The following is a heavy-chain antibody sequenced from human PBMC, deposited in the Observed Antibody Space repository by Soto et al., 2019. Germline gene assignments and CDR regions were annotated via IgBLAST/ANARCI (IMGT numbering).Heavy chain of an antibody. D-gene: IGHD3-22*01. CDR2: IYYSGST. J-gene: IGHJ4*02. Sequence: SETLSLTCTVSGGSISSYYWSWIRQPPGKGLEWIGYIYYSGSTNYNPSLKSRVTISVDTSKNQFSLKLSSVTAADTAVYYCARGDGDYYDGNGYLGRHWGQGTLVTVSS. CDR3: ARGDGDYYDGNGYLGRH. V-gene: IGHV4-59*12. CDR1: GGSISSYY.